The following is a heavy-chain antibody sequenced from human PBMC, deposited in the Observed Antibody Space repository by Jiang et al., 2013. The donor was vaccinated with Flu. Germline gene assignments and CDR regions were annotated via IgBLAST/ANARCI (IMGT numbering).Heavy chain of an antibody. V-gene: IGHV4-34*01. CDR1: GGSLSDYY. CDR3: AGGRRDGHLNY. Sequence: LLKPSETLSLTCAVYGGSLSDYYWSWIRQPPGKGLEWIGEINRSGSINYKSSLNSRVTISVDRSRNQFSLRLSSVTPADTAIYYCAGGRRDGHLNYWGQGTLVTVSS. D-gene: IGHD5-24*01. CDR2: INRSGSI. J-gene: IGHJ4*02.